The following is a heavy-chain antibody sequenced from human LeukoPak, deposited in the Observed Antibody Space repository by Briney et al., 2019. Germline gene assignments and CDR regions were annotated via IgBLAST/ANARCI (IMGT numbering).Heavy chain of an antibody. CDR3: ARGRNVYSAFDI. D-gene: IGHD1-14*01. CDR1: GYTFTSYD. CDR2: MNPNSGNT. Sequence: ASVKVSCKASGYTFTSYDINWVRQATGQGLEWMGWMNPNSGNTGYAQKFQGRVTMTRNTSISTAYMELSSLRSEDAAVYYCARGRNVYSAFDIWGQGTMVTVSS. J-gene: IGHJ3*02. V-gene: IGHV1-8*01.